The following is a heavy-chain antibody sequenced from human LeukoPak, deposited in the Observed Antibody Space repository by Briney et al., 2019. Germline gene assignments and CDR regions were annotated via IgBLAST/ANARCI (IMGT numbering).Heavy chain of an antibody. CDR1: GFTFSSYS. J-gene: IGHJ4*02. D-gene: IGHD2-15*01. CDR3: ARGMVVAATRNDY. CDR2: ISSSSSI. Sequence: GGSLRLSCAASGFTFSSYSMNWVRQAPGKGLEWVSYISSSSSIYYSDSVKGRFTISRDNAKNSLDLQMSSLRAEDTAVYYCARGMVVAATRNDYWGQGTLVTVSS. V-gene: IGHV3-48*01.